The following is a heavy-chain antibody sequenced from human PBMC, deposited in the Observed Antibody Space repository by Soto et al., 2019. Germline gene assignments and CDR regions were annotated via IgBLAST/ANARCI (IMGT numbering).Heavy chain of an antibody. V-gene: IGHV1-3*01. D-gene: IGHD5-12*01. CDR1: GYTFTSYA. Sequence: VASVKVSCKASGYTFTSYAMHWVRQAPGQRLEWMGWINAGNGNTKYSQKFQGRVTITRDTSASTAYMELSSLRSEDTAVYYCAREIGGYECDYWGQGTLVIVSS. J-gene: IGHJ4*02. CDR3: AREIGGYECDY. CDR2: INAGNGNT.